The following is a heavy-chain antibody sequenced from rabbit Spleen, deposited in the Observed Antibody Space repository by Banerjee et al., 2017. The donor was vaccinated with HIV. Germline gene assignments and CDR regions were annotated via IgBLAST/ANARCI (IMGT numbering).Heavy chain of an antibody. CDR3: ARGPPYAGYAGYGYVYLNL. CDR1: GFDISKYG. V-gene: IGHV1S47*01. CDR2: IDPIFGVS. J-gene: IGHJ4*01. Sequence: QEQLVESEGGLVQPGGSLKLSCTVSGFDISKYGVTWVRQAPGKGLEWIGYIDPIFGVSYYATWVNGRFTISSHDAQNTLYLQLNSLTAADTATYFCARGPPYAGYAGYGYVYLNLWGPGTLVTVS. D-gene: IGHD6-1*01.